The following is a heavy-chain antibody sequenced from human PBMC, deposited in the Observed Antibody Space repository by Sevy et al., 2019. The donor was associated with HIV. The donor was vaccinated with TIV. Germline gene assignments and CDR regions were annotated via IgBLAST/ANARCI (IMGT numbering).Heavy chain of an antibody. J-gene: IGHJ3*02. Sequence: ASVKVSCKTSGGTFDTYSISWLRQAPGQGLEWMGGINPFFRTANYAQKFQGRVTITADESTGTAYMDLSSLRSEDSAVYYCARDRDIAFGGGDAFDIWGQGTMVTVSS. CDR2: INPFFRTA. CDR3: ARDRDIAFGGGDAFDI. D-gene: IGHD3-16*01. CDR1: GGTFDTYS. V-gene: IGHV1-69*13.